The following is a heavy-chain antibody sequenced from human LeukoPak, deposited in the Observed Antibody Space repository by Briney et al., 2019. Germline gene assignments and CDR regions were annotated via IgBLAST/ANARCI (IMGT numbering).Heavy chain of an antibody. D-gene: IGHD4-17*01. CDR2: IYYTGST. J-gene: IGHJ4*02. V-gene: IGHV4-39*07. CDR1: GGSISSSSYY. CDR3: ARVRGDYGSSYYFDY. Sequence: SETLSLTCTVSGGSISSSSYYWGWIRQPPGKGLEWIGTIYYTGSTYYNPSLKSRVTISVDTSKNQFSLKLSSVTAADTAVYYCARVRGDYGSSYYFDYWGQGTLVTVSS.